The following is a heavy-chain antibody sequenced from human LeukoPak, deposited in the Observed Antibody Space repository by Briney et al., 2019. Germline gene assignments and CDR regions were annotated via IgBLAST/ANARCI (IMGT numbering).Heavy chain of an antibody. CDR2: INHSGST. CDR1: GGSFSGYY. CDR3: ASGLYYYGSVSYYRFDY. V-gene: IGHV4-34*01. D-gene: IGHD3-10*01. Sequence: SETLSLTCAVYGGSFSGYYWSWIRQPPGKGLEWIGEINHSGSTNYNTSLKSRVTISVDTSKIQFSLKLRSVTAADMAVYYCASGLYYYGSVSYYRFDYWGEGTLVTVSS. J-gene: IGHJ4*02.